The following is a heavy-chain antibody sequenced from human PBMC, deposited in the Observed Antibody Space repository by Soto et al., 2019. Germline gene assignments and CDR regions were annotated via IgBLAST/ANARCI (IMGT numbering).Heavy chain of an antibody. V-gene: IGHV1-18*01. D-gene: IGHD6-19*01. Sequence: XSVKVSCKASVYIFTTYPITWVRQAPGQGLEWLGWVSTYNGNTNYAQGLQGRVSMTTDTSTSTAYLELRNLRPDDTAVYYCAREGSGWDFDTWGQGTPVTVSS. CDR3: AREGSGWDFDT. CDR2: VSTYNGNT. CDR1: VYIFTTYP. J-gene: IGHJ4*02.